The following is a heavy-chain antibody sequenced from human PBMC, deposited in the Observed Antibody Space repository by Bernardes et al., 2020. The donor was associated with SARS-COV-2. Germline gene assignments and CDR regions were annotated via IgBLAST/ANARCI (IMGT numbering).Heavy chain of an antibody. CDR2: SRGKGDSYTI. D-gene: IGHD6-19*01. CDR3: ARDQWRPDYYYGLDV. CDR1: GISFSNYA. Sequence: GGPLRLSCVASGISFSNYALSWVRQVPGKGLERVGRSRGKGDSYTIEYAASVKGRFTISRDDSKNSVYLQMNSLKIEDTAVYYCARDQWRPDYYYGLDVWGQGTKVTVS. V-gene: IGHV3-72*01. J-gene: IGHJ6*02.